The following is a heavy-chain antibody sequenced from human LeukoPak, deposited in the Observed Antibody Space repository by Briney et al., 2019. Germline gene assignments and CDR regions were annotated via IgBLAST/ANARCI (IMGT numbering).Heavy chain of an antibody. D-gene: IGHD6-19*01. CDR1: GFSFSDYY. V-gene: IGHV3-72*01. Sequence: GGSLRLSCAASGFSFSDYYMDWVRQVPGKGLEWIGRSRSKGHRYSTEYAASVKGRFTISSDDSKSIAYLQMNSLKTEDTAVYYCARGPSGWYLAYWGQGTLVTVSS. J-gene: IGHJ4*02. CDR2: SRSKGHRYST. CDR3: ARGPSGWYLAY.